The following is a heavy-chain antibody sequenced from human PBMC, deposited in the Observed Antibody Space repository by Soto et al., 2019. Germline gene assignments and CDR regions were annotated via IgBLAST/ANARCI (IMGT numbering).Heavy chain of an antibody. Sequence: QVQLVQSGAEVKKPGASVKVSCKVSGYTLTELSMHWVRQAPGKGLEWMGGFDTEDGETIYAQKFQGRVTMTEDTSTDTGYMWLSSLGSEDRAVYYCAMGVTAYGEKYWYFYLWGRGTLVTVSS. J-gene: IGHJ2*01. D-gene: IGHD3-10*01. CDR2: FDTEDGET. CDR3: AMGVTAYGEKYWYFYL. CDR1: GYTLTELS. V-gene: IGHV1-24*01.